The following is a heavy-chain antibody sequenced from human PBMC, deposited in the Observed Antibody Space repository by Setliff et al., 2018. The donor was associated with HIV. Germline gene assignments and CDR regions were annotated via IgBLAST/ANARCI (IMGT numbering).Heavy chain of an antibody. Sequence: ASVKVSCKASGYTFTGYYMHWVRQAPGQGLEWVGRINPNSGGTNYAQKFQGRVTMTRDTSISTAYMELSRLRSDDTAVYYCARGLRDSSGYYYPLTFDYWGQGTLVTVSS. J-gene: IGHJ4*02. V-gene: IGHV1-2*06. CDR3: ARGLRDSSGYYYPLTFDY. CDR1: GYTFTGYY. CDR2: INPNSGGT. D-gene: IGHD3-22*01.